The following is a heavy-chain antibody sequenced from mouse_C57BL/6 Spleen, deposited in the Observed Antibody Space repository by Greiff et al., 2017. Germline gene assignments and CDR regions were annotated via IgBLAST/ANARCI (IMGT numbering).Heavy chain of an antibody. CDR1: GYTFTSYW. CDR3: ARSSAQATLDY. V-gene: IGHV1-69*01. J-gene: IGHJ2*01. CDR2: IDPSDSYT. Sequence: QVQLQQPGAELVMPGASVKLSCKASGYTFTSYWMHWVKQRPGQGLEWIGEIDPSDSYTNYNQKFKGKSTLTVDKSSSTAYMQLSSLTSEDSAVYYCARSSAQATLDYWGQSTTLTVSS. D-gene: IGHD3-2*02.